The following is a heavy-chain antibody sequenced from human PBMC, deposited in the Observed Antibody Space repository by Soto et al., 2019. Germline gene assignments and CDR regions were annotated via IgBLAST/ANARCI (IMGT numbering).Heavy chain of an antibody. CDR1: GYTFTSYG. CDR3: ARDPSARYGGNSIDY. V-gene: IGHV1-18*04. D-gene: IGHD4-17*01. J-gene: IGHJ4*02. Sequence: ASVKVSCKASGYTFTSYGISWVRQAPGQGLEWMGWISAYNGNTNYAQKLQGRVTMTTDTSTSTAYMELRSLRSDDTAVYYCARDPSARYGGNSIDYWGQGTLVTVSS. CDR2: ISAYNGNT.